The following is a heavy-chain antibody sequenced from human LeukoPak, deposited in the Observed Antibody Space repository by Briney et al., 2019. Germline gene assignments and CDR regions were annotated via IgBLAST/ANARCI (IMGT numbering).Heavy chain of an antibody. V-gene: IGHV4-31*03. Sequence: SETLSLTCTVSGGSISSGGYYWSWIRQHPGKGLEWIGYIYYSGSTYYNPSLKSRVTISVDTSKNQFSLKLSSVTAADTAVYYCARDKRTVDAFDIWGQGTMVTVSS. D-gene: IGHD4-17*01. CDR2: IYYSGST. CDR1: GGSISSGGYY. J-gene: IGHJ3*02. CDR3: ARDKRTVDAFDI.